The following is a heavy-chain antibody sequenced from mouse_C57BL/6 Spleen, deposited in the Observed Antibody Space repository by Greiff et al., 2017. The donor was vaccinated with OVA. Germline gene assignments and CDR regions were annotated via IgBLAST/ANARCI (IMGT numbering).Heavy chain of an antibody. J-gene: IGHJ4*01. CDR3: AREELYYYGSSPYYAMDY. CDR2: INPSSGYT. D-gene: IGHD1-1*01. V-gene: IGHV1-7*01. Sequence: QVQLQQSGAELAKPGASVKLSCKASGYTFTSYWMHWVKQRPGQGLEWIGYINPSSGYTKYNQKFKDKATLTADKSSSTAYMQLSSLTSEDSAVYFCAREELYYYGSSPYYAMDYWGQGTSVTVSS. CDR1: GYTFTSYW.